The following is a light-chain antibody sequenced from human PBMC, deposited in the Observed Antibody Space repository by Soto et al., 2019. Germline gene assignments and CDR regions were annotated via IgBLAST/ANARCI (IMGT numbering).Light chain of an antibody. CDR2: LNSDGSH. CDR3: QTWGTGIQV. CDR1: SGHSSYA. V-gene: IGLV4-69*01. Sequence: QPVLTQSPSASASLGASVKLTCTLSSGHSSYAIAWHQQQPEKGPRYLMKLNSDGSHSKGDGIPARFSGSSSGAERYLTSSSLQSEDEADYYCQTWGTGIQVFGTGTKLTVL. J-gene: IGLJ1*01.